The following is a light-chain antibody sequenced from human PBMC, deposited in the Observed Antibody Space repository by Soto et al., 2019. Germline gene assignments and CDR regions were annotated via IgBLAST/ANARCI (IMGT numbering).Light chain of an antibody. CDR1: QGISSY. CDR2: AAS. J-gene: IGKJ1*01. Sequence: AIRMTQSPSSLSASTGDRVTITCRASQGISSYLAWYQQKPGKAPKLLIYAASTLQSGVPSRFSGSGSGTEFTLTISSLQPEDFATYSCIQHYSYPWSFGQGTKVDIK. V-gene: IGKV1-8*01. CDR3: IQHYSYPWS.